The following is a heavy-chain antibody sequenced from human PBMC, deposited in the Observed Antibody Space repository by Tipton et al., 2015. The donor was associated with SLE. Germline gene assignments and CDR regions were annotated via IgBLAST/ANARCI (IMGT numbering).Heavy chain of an antibody. J-gene: IGHJ2*01. Sequence: TLSLTCSVYGASMNGRYWSWIRQPPGKGLEWIGYIHYSGVTSYNPSLQSRVTISIDTSRNQFSLNLSSVTAADSAVYFCARYHLTDWRLGLWGRGTLVTVSS. CDR3: ARYHLTDWRLGL. CDR1: GASMNGRY. CDR2: IHYSGVT. V-gene: IGHV4-59*11. D-gene: IGHD1-14*01.